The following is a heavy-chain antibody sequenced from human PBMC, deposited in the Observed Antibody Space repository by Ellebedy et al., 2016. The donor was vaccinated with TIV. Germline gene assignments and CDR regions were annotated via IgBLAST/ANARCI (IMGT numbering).Heavy chain of an antibody. CDR3: ATRAYCGGDCYSTNWFDP. CDR1: GGSISSSNW. D-gene: IGHD2-21*02. V-gene: IGHV4-4*02. CDR2: IYHSGTT. J-gene: IGHJ5*02. Sequence: MPSETLSLTCAVSGGSISSSNWWTWVRQPPGKGLEWIGEIYHSGTTNYNPSLKSRVTISVDTSKNQFSLKLSSVTAAATAVYYCATRAYCGGDCYSTNWFDPWGQGTLVTVSS.